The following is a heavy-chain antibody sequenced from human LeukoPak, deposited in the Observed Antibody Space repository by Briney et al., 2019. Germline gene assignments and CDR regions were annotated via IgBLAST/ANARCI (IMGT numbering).Heavy chain of an antibody. CDR2: ISYDGSKK. D-gene: IGHD1-1*01. V-gene: IGHV3-30*04. CDR1: GFSFSSYA. CDR3: ARGRLAGVPDYNGMDV. J-gene: IGHJ6*04. Sequence: GGSLRLSCAASGFSFSSYAIHWVRQAPGKGLERVAVISYDGSKKYYADSVKGRFTISRDNSKNTLYLQMNSLRAEDTAVYYCARGRLAGVPDYNGMDVWGKGTTVTVSS.